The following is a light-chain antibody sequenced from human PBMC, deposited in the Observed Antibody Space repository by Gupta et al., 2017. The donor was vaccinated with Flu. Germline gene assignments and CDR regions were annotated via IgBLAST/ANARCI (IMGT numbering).Light chain of an antibody. Sequence: DLVMTQSPDSLAVSLGERATINCKSSQSVLYSSNNKNYLAWYQQKPGQPPKLLIYWASTRESGVPDRFSGSGSGTDFTLTISSLQAEDVAVYYGQQDNRTPRTFGQGTKVEIK. CDR1: QSVLYSSNNKNY. J-gene: IGKJ1*01. CDR3: QQDNRTPRT. V-gene: IGKV4-1*01. CDR2: WAS.